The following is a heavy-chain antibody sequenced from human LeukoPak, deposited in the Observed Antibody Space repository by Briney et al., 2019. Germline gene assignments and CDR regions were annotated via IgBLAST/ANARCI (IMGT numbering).Heavy chain of an antibody. V-gene: IGHV1-2*02. D-gene: IGHD3-22*01. CDR3: AREGYDSNGYHYYYYGMDV. CDR2: INPNSGGT. J-gene: IGHJ6*02. CDR1: GYTFTGYY. Sequence: ASVKVSCKASGYTFTGYYMHWVGQAPGQGLEWMGWINPNSGGTNYAQKFQGRVTMTRDTSINTAYMELTRLTSDDTAVYHCAREGYDSNGYHYYYYGMDVWGQGTTVTVSS.